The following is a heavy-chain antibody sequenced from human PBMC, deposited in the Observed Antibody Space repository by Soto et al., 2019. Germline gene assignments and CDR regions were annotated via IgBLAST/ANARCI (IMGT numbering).Heavy chain of an antibody. D-gene: IGHD3-22*01. CDR3: ARKDKSGYSNWFDP. CDR1: GYKFRSSW. V-gene: IGHV5-51*01. CDR2: IFPSDSDT. J-gene: IGHJ5*02. Sequence: GESLKISFRTSGYKFRSSWISWVRQKPVKGLEWMGIIFPSDSDTRYSPSFQGQVTISADRSTSTVFLQWASLKASDTAVYFCARKDKSGYSNWFDPWGQGTLVTVSS.